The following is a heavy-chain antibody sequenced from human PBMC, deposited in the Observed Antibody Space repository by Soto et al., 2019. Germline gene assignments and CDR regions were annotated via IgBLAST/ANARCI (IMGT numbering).Heavy chain of an antibody. V-gene: IGHV3-23*01. CDR3: ARAPSWCGDGYNC. CDR2: VSGGGAST. Sequence: EVQLWESGGGFVQPGGSLRLSCAATGFSFAGYALTWVRQAPGKGLEWLSAVSGGGASTYYADSVRGRFSISRDNSKNTLSLQMNSLRAEDTAVYFCARAPSWCGDGYNCWGQGTLVTVSS. CDR1: GFSFAGYA. D-gene: IGHD5-18*01. J-gene: IGHJ4*02.